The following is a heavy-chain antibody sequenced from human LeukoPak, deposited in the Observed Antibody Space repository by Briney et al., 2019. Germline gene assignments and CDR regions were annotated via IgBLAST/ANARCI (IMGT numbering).Heavy chain of an antibody. D-gene: IGHD3-22*01. CDR1: GFTFSSYA. CDR2: ISYDGSNK. J-gene: IGHJ4*02. V-gene: IGHV3-30-3*01. CDR3: AREGYYDSSGYYPPFDY. Sequence: TGGSLRLSCAASGFTFSSYAMHWVRQAPGKGLEWVAVISYDGSNKYYADSVKGRFTISRDNSKNTLYLQMNSLRAEDTAVYYCAREGYYDSSGYYPPFDYWGQGTLVTVSS.